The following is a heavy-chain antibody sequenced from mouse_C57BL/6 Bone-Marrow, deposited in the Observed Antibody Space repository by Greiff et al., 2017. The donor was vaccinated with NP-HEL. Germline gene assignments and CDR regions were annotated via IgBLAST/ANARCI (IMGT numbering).Heavy chain of an antibody. CDR3: ARDYYGIDY. CDR1: GYSITSGYY. CDR2: ISYDGSN. V-gene: IGHV3-6*01. J-gene: IGHJ2*01. Sequence: VQLKESGPGLVKPSQSLSLPCSVTGYSITSGYYWNWIRQLPGNKLEWMGYISYDGSNNYNPSSKNRIPITRDTSKNQFFLKLNSVTTEDTATYYCARDYYGIDYWGQGTTLTVSS. D-gene: IGHD1-1*01.